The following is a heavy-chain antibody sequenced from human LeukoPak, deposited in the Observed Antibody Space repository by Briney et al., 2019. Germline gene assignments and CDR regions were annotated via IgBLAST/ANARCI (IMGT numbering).Heavy chain of an antibody. V-gene: IGHV3-7*04. J-gene: IGHJ3*02. CDR2: IKQDGSEK. CDR3: ARGEFHLPFDI. Sequence: GGSLRLSCAASGFTFSNYWMSWVRQAPGKGLEWVANIKQDGSEKYYGDSVKGRFTISRDNAKSSLYLQMDSLRAEDTAVYYCARGEFHLPFDIWGQGTMVTLSS. CDR1: GFTFSNYW. D-gene: IGHD3-10*01.